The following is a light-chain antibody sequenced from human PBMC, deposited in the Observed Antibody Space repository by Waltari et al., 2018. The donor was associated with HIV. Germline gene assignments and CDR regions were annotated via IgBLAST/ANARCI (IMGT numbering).Light chain of an antibody. J-gene: IGLJ3*02. V-gene: IGLV2-8*01. Sequence: QSALTQPPSASGSLGQSVTISCTGTSSDVGGYNYVSWYQQHPGKAPQLMIYEVSQRPSGVPNRFSGSKSGNTASLTVSGLQTEDEANYYCSSYAGSNNWVFGGGTNLTVL. CDR1: SSDVGGYNY. CDR3: SSYAGSNNWV. CDR2: EVS.